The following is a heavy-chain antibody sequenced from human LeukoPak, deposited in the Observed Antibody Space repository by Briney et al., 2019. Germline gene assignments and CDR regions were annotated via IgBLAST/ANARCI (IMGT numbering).Heavy chain of an antibody. J-gene: IGHJ3*02. Sequence: ASVNVSFKASGYTFTGYYMHWVRQAPGQGLEWMGWISPNSGGTNYAQKFQGWVTMTRDTSISTAYMELSRLRSDDTAVYYCAGGPGVAVAGIGAFDIWGQGTMVTVSS. CDR1: GYTFTGYY. D-gene: IGHD6-19*01. CDR3: AGGPGVAVAGIGAFDI. CDR2: ISPNSGGT. V-gene: IGHV1-2*04.